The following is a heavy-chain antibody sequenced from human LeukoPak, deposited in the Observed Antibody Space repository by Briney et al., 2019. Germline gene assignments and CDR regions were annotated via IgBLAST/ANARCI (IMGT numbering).Heavy chain of an antibody. CDR1: VGSVSSGSYY. V-gene: IGHV4-61*01. Sequence: SETLSLTCTVSVGSVSSGSYYWSWIRQPPRKGLEWIGYIYYSGSTNYNPSLKSRVTISVDTSKNKFSLKLSSVTAADTAVYYCARDKDAFDIWGQGTMVTVSS. CDR2: IYYSGST. J-gene: IGHJ3*02. CDR3: ARDKDAFDI.